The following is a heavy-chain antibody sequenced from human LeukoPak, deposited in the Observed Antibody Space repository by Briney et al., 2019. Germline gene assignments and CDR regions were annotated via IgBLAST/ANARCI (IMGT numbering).Heavy chain of an antibody. J-gene: IGHJ4*02. CDR1: GGSFSGYY. V-gene: IGHV4-34*01. D-gene: IGHD3-10*01. Sequence: SETLSLACAVYGGSFSGYYWSWIRQPPGKGLEWIGEINHSGSTNYNPSLKSRVTISVDTSKNQFSLKLSSVTAADTAVYYCAREHDYYGSGSYLYWGQGTLVTVSS. CDR3: AREHDYYGSGSYLY. CDR2: INHSGST.